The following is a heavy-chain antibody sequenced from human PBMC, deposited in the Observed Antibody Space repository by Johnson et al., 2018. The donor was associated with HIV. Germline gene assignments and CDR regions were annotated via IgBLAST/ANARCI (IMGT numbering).Heavy chain of an antibody. J-gene: IGHJ3*02. CDR1: GFTFSSYG. Sequence: QVQLVESGGGVVQPGRSLRLSCAASGFTFSSYGMHWVRPAPGKGLVWVAFIRYDGSNKYYPGSVKGRFTISRENAKNSLYLQMNSLRAGDTAVYYCARGPDTYTGIYESRADDAFDIWGQGTMVTVSS. D-gene: IGHD3-22*01. CDR2: IRYDGSNK. V-gene: IGHV3-33*01. CDR3: ARGPDTYTGIYESRADDAFDI.